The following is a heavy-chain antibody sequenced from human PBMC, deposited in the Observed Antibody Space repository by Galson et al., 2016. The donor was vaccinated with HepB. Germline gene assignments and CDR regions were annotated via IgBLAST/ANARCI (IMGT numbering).Heavy chain of an antibody. CDR1: GFTFSSYK. CDR3: SRCEITRTTGDY. J-gene: IGHJ4*02. D-gene: IGHD1-7*01. Sequence: SLRLSCAASGFTFSSYKMHWVRQAPGKGLDWVAVILYDGSDKYYADSVKGRFTISRDNSKNTLYLQMNSLRTEDTAVYYCSRCEITRTTGDYWGQGTLVTVSS. CDR2: ILYDGSDK. V-gene: IGHV3-30*14.